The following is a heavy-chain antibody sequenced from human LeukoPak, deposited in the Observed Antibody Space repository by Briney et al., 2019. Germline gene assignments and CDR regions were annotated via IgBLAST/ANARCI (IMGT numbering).Heavy chain of an antibody. D-gene: IGHD1-26*01. CDR3: ARDKFLGYYCYYMDV. Sequence: YAQKFRGRVTMTRDTSISTAYMELSSLKSDDTAVYYCARDKFLGYYCYYMDVWGQGTSVTVFS. V-gene: IGHV1-2*02. J-gene: IGHJ6*03.